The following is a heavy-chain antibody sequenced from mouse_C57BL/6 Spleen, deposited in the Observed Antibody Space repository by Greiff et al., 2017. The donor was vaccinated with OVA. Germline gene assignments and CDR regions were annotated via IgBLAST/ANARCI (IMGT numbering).Heavy chain of an antibody. Sequence: EVQRVESGEGLVKPGGSLKLSCAASGFTFSSYAMSWVRQTPEKRLEWVAYLSSGGDYIYYADTVKGRFTISRDNARNTLYLQMSSLKSEDTAMYYCTRDETAQAFDYWGQGTTLTVSS. V-gene: IGHV5-9-1*02. CDR1: GFTFSSYA. CDR3: TRDETAQAFDY. D-gene: IGHD3-2*02. J-gene: IGHJ2*01. CDR2: LSSGGDYI.